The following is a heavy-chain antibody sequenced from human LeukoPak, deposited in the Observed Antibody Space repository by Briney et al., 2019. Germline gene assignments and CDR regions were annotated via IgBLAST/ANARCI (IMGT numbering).Heavy chain of an antibody. CDR2: ISYDGSNK. Sequence: GGSLRLSCAASGFTFSSYGMHWVRQAPGKGLEWVAVISYDGSNKYYADSVKGRFTISRDNSKNTLYLQMNSLRAEDTAVYYCASGAGVFDYWGQGTLVTVSS. V-gene: IGHV3-30*03. CDR3: ASGAGVFDY. J-gene: IGHJ4*02. D-gene: IGHD4/OR15-4a*01. CDR1: GFTFSSYG.